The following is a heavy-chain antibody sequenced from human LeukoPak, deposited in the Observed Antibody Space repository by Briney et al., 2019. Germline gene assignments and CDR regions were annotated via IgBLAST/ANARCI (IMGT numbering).Heavy chain of an antibody. Sequence: GSSVKVSCKASGGTFSSYAMSWVRQAPGQGLEWMGGIIPIFGTANYAQKFQGRVTITADESTSTAYMELSSLRSEDTAVYYCASYYYGSGSPYGMDVWGKGTTVTVSS. CDR1: GGTFSSYA. D-gene: IGHD3-10*01. CDR3: ASYYYGSGSPYGMDV. CDR2: IIPIFGTA. J-gene: IGHJ6*04. V-gene: IGHV1-69*01.